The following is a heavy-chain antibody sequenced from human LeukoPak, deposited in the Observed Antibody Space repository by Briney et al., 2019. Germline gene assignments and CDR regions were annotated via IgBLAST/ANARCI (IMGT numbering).Heavy chain of an antibody. CDR2: IYHSGST. J-gene: IGHJ4*02. CDR3: ASIYDSSKVDY. Sequence: SGTLSLTCAVSGGSISSGNCWSWVRQPPGKGLGWIGEIYHSGSTNYNPSLKSRVTISVDKSKNQFSLKLSSVTAADTAVYYCASIYDSSKVDYWGQGTLVTVSS. D-gene: IGHD3-22*01. CDR1: GGSISSGNC. V-gene: IGHV4-4*02.